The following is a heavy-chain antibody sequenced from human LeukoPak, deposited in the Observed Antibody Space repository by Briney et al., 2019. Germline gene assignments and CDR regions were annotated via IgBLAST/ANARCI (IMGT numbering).Heavy chain of an antibody. V-gene: IGHV4-61*02. CDR2: IYISGTT. J-gene: IGHJ4*02. CDR1: GGSISSGNYY. CDR3: ARGYWFYFDY. D-gene: IGHD2-8*02. Sequence: SETLSLTCTVSGGSISSGNYYWSWIRQPAGKGLEWIGRIYISGTTNYNPSLKSRVTISADTSKNQFSLKVTSVTAADTAVYYCARGYWFYFDYWGQGTLVTVSS.